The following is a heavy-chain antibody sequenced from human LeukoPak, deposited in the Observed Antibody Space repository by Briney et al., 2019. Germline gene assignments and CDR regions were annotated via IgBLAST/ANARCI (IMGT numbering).Heavy chain of an antibody. V-gene: IGHV3-30-3*01. D-gene: IGHD6-19*01. Sequence: ASGFTFSSFAMTWVRQPPGKGLQWVAVISYDGSNEYYADSVKGRFTISRDNSKNTLFLQMNSLRAEDTAVYYCARSYSSGWYAFEYWGQGTLVTVSS. CDR1: GFTFSSFA. J-gene: IGHJ4*02. CDR2: ISYDGSNE. CDR3: ARSYSSGWYAFEY.